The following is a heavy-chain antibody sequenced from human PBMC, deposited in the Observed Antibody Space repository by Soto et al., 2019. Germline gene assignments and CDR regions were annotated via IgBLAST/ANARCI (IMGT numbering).Heavy chain of an antibody. CDR3: ARAASSSLSVNYYYYCGMEV. Sequence: QVQLVESGGGVVQPGRSLRLSCAASGFTFSSYGMHWVRQAPGKGLEWVAGIWYDGSNTYYADSVKGRFTISRDNSKNTLYLQRNSLRDEDTAVDYCARAASSSLSVNYYYYCGMEVWGQGTTVTVS. J-gene: IGHJ6*02. CDR2: IWYDGSNT. CDR1: GFTFSSYG. D-gene: IGHD6-13*01. V-gene: IGHV3-33*01.